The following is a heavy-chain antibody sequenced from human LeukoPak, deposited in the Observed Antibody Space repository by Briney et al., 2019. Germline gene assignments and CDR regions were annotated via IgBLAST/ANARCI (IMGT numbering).Heavy chain of an antibody. CDR1: GFTFSSYG. Sequence: GGSLRLSCAASGFTFSSYGLSWVRQAPGKGLEWVSAISGSGSSTYYADSVKGRFTISRDNSKNTLYLQTNSLRAEDTAVYYCAKSLESTNYYYHMDVWGKGTTVTISS. J-gene: IGHJ6*03. D-gene: IGHD2-2*01. CDR3: AKSLESTNYYYHMDV. V-gene: IGHV3-23*01. CDR2: ISGSGSST.